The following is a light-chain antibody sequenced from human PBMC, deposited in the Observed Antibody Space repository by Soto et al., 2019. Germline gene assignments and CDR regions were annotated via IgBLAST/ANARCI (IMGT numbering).Light chain of an antibody. CDR2: GAS. J-gene: IGKJ4*01. CDR1: QSVSSN. Sequence: EIVMTQSPATLSVSPGERATISCRASQSVSSNLAWYQQKPGQAPRLLIYGASTRATGIPARFSGSGSGTAFTLIISSLQSQDVAVYYYQQDNSWPPLTFGGGTKVEIK. CDR3: QQDNSWPPLT. V-gene: IGKV3-15*01.